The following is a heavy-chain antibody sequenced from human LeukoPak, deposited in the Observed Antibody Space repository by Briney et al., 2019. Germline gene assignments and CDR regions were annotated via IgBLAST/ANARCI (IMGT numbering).Heavy chain of an antibody. CDR1: GGSFSGYY. D-gene: IGHD5-18*01. CDR3: ARGGRYSYGYVDY. Sequence: TSETLSLTCAVYGGSFSGYYWSWIRQPPGKGLEWIGEINHSGSTNYNPSLKSRVTISVDTSKNQFSLKLSSVTAADTAVYYCARGGRYSYGYVDYWGQGTLVTVFS. J-gene: IGHJ4*02. CDR2: INHSGST. V-gene: IGHV4-34*01.